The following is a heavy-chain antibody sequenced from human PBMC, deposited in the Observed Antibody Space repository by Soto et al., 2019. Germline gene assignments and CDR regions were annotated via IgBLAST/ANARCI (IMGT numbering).Heavy chain of an antibody. V-gene: IGHV3-23*01. D-gene: IGHD3-3*01. CDR2: VNGGGDIT. Sequence: EVQMLESGGSLVQPGGSLRLSYAASGFSFSSYSMIWVSQAPGKGLEWVSGVNGGGDITYYAESVKGRFTISRDNSKNTLYLQMNSLRAVDTAVFYCARGHFGVTMDVWRQGTTVTVSS. CDR3: ARGHFGVTMDV. CDR1: GFSFSSYS. J-gene: IGHJ6*02.